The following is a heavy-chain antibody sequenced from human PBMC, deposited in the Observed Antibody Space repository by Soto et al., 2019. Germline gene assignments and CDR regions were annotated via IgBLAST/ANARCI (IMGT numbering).Heavy chain of an antibody. D-gene: IGHD6-6*01. Sequence: SETLSLTCTVSGGSISSGGYYWSLIRQHPGKGLEWIGYIYYSGSTYYNPSLKSRVTISVDTSKNQFSLKLSSVTAADTAVYYCARVDRGSSLEDYFEYWGQGTLVTVSS. CDR1: GGSISSGGYY. J-gene: IGHJ4*02. CDR3: ARVDRGSSLEDYFEY. CDR2: IYYSGST. V-gene: IGHV4-31*03.